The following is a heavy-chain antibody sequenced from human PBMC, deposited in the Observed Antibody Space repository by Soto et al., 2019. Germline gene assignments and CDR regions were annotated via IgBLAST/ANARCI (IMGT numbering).Heavy chain of an antibody. J-gene: IGHJ5*02. CDR2: IYYSGST. V-gene: IGHV4-30-4*01. Sequence: SETLSLTCTVSGGSISSGDYYWSWIRRPPGKGLEWIGYIYYSGSTYYNPSLKSRVTISVDTSKNQFSLKLSSVTAADTAVYYCAKYSGDEGYRFDRWGQGTLVTVSS. CDR1: GGSISSGDYY. CDR3: AKYSGDEGYRFDR. D-gene: IGHD5-12*01.